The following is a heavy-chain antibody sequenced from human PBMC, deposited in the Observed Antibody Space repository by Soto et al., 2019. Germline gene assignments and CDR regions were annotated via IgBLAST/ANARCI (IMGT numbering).Heavy chain of an antibody. D-gene: IGHD1-1*01. CDR2: MNPNSGNT. J-gene: IGHJ6*02. CDR3: ARESTGTTSMDV. Sequence: QVQLVQSGAEVKKPGASVKVSCKASGYTFTSYDINWVRQATGQGLEWMGWMNPNSGNTGYAQKFQGRVTMTRNTSISTAYMELSSMSSEDTAVYYCARESTGTTSMDVWGQGTTVTVSS. V-gene: IGHV1-8*01. CDR1: GYTFTSYD.